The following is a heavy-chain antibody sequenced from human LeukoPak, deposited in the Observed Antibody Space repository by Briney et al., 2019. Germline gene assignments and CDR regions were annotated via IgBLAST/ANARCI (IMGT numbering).Heavy chain of an antibody. Sequence: PSETLSLTCTVSGGSISSYYWSWIRQPAGKGLEWIGRIYTSGSTNYNPSLKSRVTMSADTSKNQFSLKLSSVTAADTAVYYCAREGHWGIVVVPAANYYFDYWGQGTLVTVSS. D-gene: IGHD2-2*01. CDR1: GGSISSYY. CDR3: AREGHWGIVVVPAANYYFDY. J-gene: IGHJ4*02. V-gene: IGHV4-4*07. CDR2: IYTSGST.